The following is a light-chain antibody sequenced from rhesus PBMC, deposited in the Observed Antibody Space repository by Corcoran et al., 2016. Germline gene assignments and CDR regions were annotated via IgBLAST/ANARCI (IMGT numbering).Light chain of an antibody. CDR2: KAS. CDR1: QGISSW. J-gene: IGKJ1*01. CDR3: QQQSRRPWT. V-gene: IGKV1-22*01. Sequence: DIQMTQSPSSLSASVGDTVTITCRASQGISSWLAWYQPKPGKAPTLLSYKASSLQSGVPSRFSGSGSGTDCTLTISSLQSEDFATYDCQQQSRRPWTFGQGTKVEIK.